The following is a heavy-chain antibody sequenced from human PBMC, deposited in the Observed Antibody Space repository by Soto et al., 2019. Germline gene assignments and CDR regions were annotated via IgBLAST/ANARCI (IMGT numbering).Heavy chain of an antibody. D-gene: IGHD2-15*01. Sequence: GSLRLSCAASGFTFSSYAMSWVRQAPGKGLEWVSSISSSSSYIYYADSVKGRFTISRDNAKNSLYLQMNSLRAEDTAVYYCARDYQRYCSGGSCLDYWGQGTLVTVSS. J-gene: IGHJ4*02. V-gene: IGHV3-21*01. CDR2: ISSSSSYI. CDR3: ARDYQRYCSGGSCLDY. CDR1: GFTFSSYA.